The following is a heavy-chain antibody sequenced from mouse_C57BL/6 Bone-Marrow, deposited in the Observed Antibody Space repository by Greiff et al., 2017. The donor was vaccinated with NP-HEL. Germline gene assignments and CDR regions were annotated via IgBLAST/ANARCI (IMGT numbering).Heavy chain of an antibody. CDR3: AMGGYDAPYAMDY. CDR1: GYTFTSYW. J-gene: IGHJ4*01. V-gene: IGHV1-69*01. D-gene: IGHD2-2*01. Sequence: QVQLQQPGAELVMPGASVKLSCKASGYTFTSYWMHWVKQRPGQGLEWIGEIDPSDSYTNYNQKFKGKSTLTVDKSSSTAYMQLSSLTSEDSAVYYCAMGGYDAPYAMDYWGQGTSVTVSS. CDR2: IDPSDSYT.